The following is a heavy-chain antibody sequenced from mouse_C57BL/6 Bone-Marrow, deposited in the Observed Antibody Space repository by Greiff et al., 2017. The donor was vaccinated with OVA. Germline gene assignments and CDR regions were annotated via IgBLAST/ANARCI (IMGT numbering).Heavy chain of an antibody. Sequence: QVQLQQSGAELVKPGASVKISCKASGYAFSNYWMNWVKQRPGQGLEWIGQIYPGDGDTNYNGKFKGKATLTADKSSSTAYMQLSSLTSEDSAVYFCARRESTRYFDVWGTGTTVTVSS. D-gene: IGHD5-1*01. CDR2: IYPGDGDT. CDR3: ARRESTRYFDV. J-gene: IGHJ1*03. V-gene: IGHV1-80*01. CDR1: GYAFSNYW.